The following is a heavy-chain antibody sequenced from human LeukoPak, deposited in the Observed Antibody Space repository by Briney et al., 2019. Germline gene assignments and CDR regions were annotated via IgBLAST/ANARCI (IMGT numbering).Heavy chain of an antibody. CDR3: ATHRYSEWSRAFDI. CDR1: GGSISSGDYY. D-gene: IGHD3-3*01. V-gene: IGHV4-30-4*01. J-gene: IGHJ3*02. Sequence: PSETLSLTCTVSGGSISSGDYYWSWIRQPPGKGLEWIGYIYYSGTTYYNPSLKSRVTISVDTSKNQFSLKLTSVTAADTAVYYCATHRYSEWSRAFDIWGQGTMVTVSS. CDR2: IYYSGTT.